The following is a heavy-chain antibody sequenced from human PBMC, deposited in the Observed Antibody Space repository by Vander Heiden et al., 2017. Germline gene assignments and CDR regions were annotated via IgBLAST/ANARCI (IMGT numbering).Heavy chain of an antibody. CDR1: GFPFRAYY. CDR2: ISSSGSTI. J-gene: IGHJ3*02. CDR3: ARAVTIFGVVTHDAFDI. Sequence: QVQLVESGGGLVKPGGSLSLSCAASGFPFRAYYMSGIRQAPGKGLEWVSYISSSGSTIYYADSVKGRFTISRDNAKNSLYLQMNSLRAEDTAVYYCARAVTIFGVVTHDAFDIWGQGTMVTVSS. V-gene: IGHV3-11*01. D-gene: IGHD3-3*01.